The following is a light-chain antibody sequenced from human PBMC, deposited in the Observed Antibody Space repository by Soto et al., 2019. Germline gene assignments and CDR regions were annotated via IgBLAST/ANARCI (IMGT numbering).Light chain of an antibody. J-gene: IGKJ4*01. CDR1: QTIFTW. CDR2: DAS. V-gene: IGKV1-5*01. Sequence: DIQMTQSPSTLSASVGDTVTITCRASQTIFTWLAWYQHKPGKAPKLLMYDASILESGVPSRFSGSGSGTDFTLTISSLQSDDFATYDCQQYNSHSFGGGTKVQIK. CDR3: QQYNSHS.